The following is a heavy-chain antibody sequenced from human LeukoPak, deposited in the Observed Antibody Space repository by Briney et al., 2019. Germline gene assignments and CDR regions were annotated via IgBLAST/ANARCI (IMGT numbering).Heavy chain of an antibody. CDR2: IKRKGDDGTI. J-gene: IGHJ4*02. D-gene: IGHD3/OR15-3a*01. CDR1: GFTFSNAW. Sequence: GGSLRLSCAASGFTFSNAWMSWVRQAPGRGLEWVGRIKRKGDDGTIDYAAPVKGRLSISRDDSKNTLYLQMNSLKSEDTAVYYCTAGTGRSDFDYWGQGTLVAVSS. CDR3: TAGTGRSDFDY. V-gene: IGHV3-15*01.